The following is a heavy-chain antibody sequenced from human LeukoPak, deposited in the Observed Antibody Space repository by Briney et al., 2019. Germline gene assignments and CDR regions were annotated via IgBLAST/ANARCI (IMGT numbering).Heavy chain of an antibody. D-gene: IGHD3-22*01. J-gene: IGHJ5*02. CDR3: ARDIDYDSSGYFRWFDP. CDR2: IYFSGST. CDR1: GGSISSGGYY. V-gene: IGHV4-31*03. Sequence: SETLSLTCTVSGGSISSGGYYWSWIRQPPGKGLEWIGYIYFSGSTYYNPSLKSRVTISVDTSKNQFSLKLSSVTAADTAVYYCARDIDYDSSGYFRWFDPWGQGTLVTVSS.